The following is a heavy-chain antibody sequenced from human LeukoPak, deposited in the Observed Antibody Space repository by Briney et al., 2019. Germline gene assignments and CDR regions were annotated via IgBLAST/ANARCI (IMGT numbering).Heavy chain of an antibody. CDR2: IYYSGST. J-gene: IGHJ4*02. Sequence: SETLSLTCTVSGGSISSHYWSWIRQPPGKGLEWIGYIYYSGSTNYNPSLKSRVTISVDTSKNQFSLKLSSVTAADTAVYYCARSIVGATLFDYWGQGTLVTVSS. CDR1: GGSISSHY. D-gene: IGHD1-26*01. CDR3: ARSIVGATLFDY. V-gene: IGHV4-59*11.